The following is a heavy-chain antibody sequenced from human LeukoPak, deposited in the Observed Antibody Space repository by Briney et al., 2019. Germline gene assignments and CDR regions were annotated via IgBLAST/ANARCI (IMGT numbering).Heavy chain of an antibody. CDR2: IYYSGST. V-gene: IGHV4-39*01. D-gene: IGHD2-2*02. J-gene: IGHJ4*02. Sequence: SETLSLTCTVSGGSISSSSYYWGWIRQPPGKGLEWIGSIYYSGSTYCNPSLKSRVTISVDTSKSEFSLKLPSVTAADTAVYYCARHVRYCSTTSCYIPFDYWGQGTLVTVSS. CDR1: GGSISSSSYY. CDR3: ARHVRYCSTTSCYIPFDY.